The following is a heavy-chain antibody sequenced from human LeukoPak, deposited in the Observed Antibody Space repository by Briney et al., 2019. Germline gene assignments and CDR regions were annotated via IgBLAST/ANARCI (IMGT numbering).Heavy chain of an antibody. CDR2: ISTSSSHM. Sequence: GGSLRLSCAASGFTFKIYSMNWVRQAPGKGLEWVSSISTSSSHMYYADSVKGRFTISRDNAKNSLYLQMNTLRAEDTAVYYCAREYGNLTMVTNFDFWRQGTLVTVSS. J-gene: IGHJ4*02. CDR1: GFTFKIYS. CDR3: AREYGNLTMVTNFDF. D-gene: IGHD4-17*01. V-gene: IGHV3-21*01.